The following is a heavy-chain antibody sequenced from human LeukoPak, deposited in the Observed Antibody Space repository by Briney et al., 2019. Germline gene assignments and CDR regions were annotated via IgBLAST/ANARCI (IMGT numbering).Heavy chain of an antibody. D-gene: IGHD4-17*01. CDR2: IYYSGST. CDR3: ARGGDYVILDY. V-gene: IGHV4-39*07. Sequence: SETLSLTCTVSGGSISSSSYYWGWIRQPPGKGLAWIGSIYYSGSTYYNPSLKSRVTISVDTSKNQFSLKLSSVTAADTAVYYCARGGDYVILDYWGQGTLVTVSS. CDR1: GGSISSSSYY. J-gene: IGHJ4*02.